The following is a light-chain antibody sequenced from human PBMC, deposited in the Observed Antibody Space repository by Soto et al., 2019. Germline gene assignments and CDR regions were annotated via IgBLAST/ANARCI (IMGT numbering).Light chain of an antibody. CDR3: QVWDSSSDLWV. J-gene: IGLJ3*02. CDR1: NIGSKS. V-gene: IGLV3-21*04. Sequence: SYELTQPPSVSVAPGKTARITCGGNNIGSKSVHWYQQKPGQAPVLVIYYDSDRPSGIPERFSGSNSGNTATLTISRVEAGDEADYYGQVWDSSSDLWVFGGGTKLTVL. CDR2: YDS.